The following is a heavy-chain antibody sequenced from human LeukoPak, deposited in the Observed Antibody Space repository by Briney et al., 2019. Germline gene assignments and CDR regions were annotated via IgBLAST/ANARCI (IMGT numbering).Heavy chain of an antibody. CDR3: AKDTDYGFDY. D-gene: IGHD4-17*01. V-gene: IGHV3-9*01. CDR1: GFTFDDYA. J-gene: IGHJ4*02. Sequence: GRSLRLSCAASGFTFDDYAMHWVRQAPGKGLEWVSGTSWNSGSIGYADSVKGRFTISRDNAKNSLYLQMNSLRAEDTALYYCAKDTDYGFDYWGQGTLVTVSS. CDR2: TSWNSGSI.